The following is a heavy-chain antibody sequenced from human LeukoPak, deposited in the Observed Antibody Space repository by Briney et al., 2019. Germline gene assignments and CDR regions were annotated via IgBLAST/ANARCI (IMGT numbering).Heavy chain of an antibody. Sequence: GASVKVSCKASGYTFTSYDINWVRQATGQGLEWMGWMNPNSGNTGYAQKFQGRVTMTRNTSISTAYMELSSLRSEDTAVYYCARNEVGSIFGVVIPYYYYGMDVWGQGTTVTVSS. V-gene: IGHV1-8*01. J-gene: IGHJ6*02. CDR2: MNPNSGNT. D-gene: IGHD3-3*01. CDR3: ARNEVGSIFGVVIPYYYYGMDV. CDR1: GYTFTSYD.